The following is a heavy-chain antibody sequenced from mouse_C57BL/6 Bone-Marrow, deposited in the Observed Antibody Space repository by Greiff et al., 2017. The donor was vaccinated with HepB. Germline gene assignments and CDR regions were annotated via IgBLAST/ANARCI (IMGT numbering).Heavy chain of an antibody. V-gene: IGHV1-74*01. CDR1: GYTFTSYW. CDR2: IHPSDSDT. Sequence: VQLQQPGAELVKPGASVKVSCKASGYTFTSYWMHWVKQRPGQGLDWIGRIHPSDSDTNYNQKFKGKATLTVDKSSSTAYMQLSSLTSEDSAVYYLAMGYSNPYYYAMDYWGQGTSVTVSS. CDR3: AMGYSNPYYYAMDY. J-gene: IGHJ4*01. D-gene: IGHD2-5*01.